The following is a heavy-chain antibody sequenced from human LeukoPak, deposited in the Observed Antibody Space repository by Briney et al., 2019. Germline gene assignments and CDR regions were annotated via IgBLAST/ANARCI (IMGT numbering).Heavy chain of an antibody. V-gene: IGHV4-59*01. D-gene: IGHD5-12*01. CDR2: IYYSGST. J-gene: IGHJ4*02. CDR1: GGSISSYY. Sequence: PSETLSLTCTVSGGSISSYYWSWIRQPPGKGLEWNGYIYYSGSTNYNPSLKSRVTISVDTSKNQFSLKLSSVTAADTAVYYCAREDIVATLFDYWGQGTLVTVSS. CDR3: AREDIVATLFDY.